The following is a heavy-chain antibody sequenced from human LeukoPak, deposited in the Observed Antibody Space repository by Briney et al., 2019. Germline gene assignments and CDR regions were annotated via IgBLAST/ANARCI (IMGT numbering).Heavy chain of an antibody. CDR2: IYYSGST. V-gene: IGHV4-30-4*01. D-gene: IGHD6-13*01. CDR1: GGSISSGDYY. Sequence: SETLSLTCTVSGGSISSGDYYWSWIRQPPGKGLEWIGYIYYSGSTYYNPSLKSRVTISVDTSKNQFSLKLSSVTAADTAVYYCARELAPIAAAGDYYYYYGMDVWGQGTTVTLSS. CDR3: ARELAPIAAAGDYYYYYGMDV. J-gene: IGHJ6*02.